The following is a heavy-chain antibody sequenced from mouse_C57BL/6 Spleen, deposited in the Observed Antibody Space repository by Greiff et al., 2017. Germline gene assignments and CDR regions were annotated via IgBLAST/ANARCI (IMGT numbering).Heavy chain of an antibody. D-gene: IGHD1-1*01. V-gene: IGHV1-39*01. CDR3: EKAKTVSLNY. J-gene: IGHJ2*01. CDR2: INPNYGTT. Sequence: EVKLKQSGPELVKPGASVKISCKASGYSFTDYNMNWVKQSTGKSLEWIGVINPNYGTTSYNQKFKGKATLTVDQPSSTAYMQRHSLTSEDSAGYYCEKAKTVSLNYWGKGTTLTASS. CDR1: GYSFTDYN.